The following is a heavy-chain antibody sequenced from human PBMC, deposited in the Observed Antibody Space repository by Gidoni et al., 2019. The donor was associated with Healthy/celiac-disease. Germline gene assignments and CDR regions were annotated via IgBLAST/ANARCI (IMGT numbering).Heavy chain of an antibody. D-gene: IGHD6-19*01. CDR1: GYSISSGYY. CDR2: IYHSGST. J-gene: IGHJ4*02. Sequence: QVQLQESGPGLVKPSETLSLTCAVSGYSISSGYYWGWIRQPPGKGLEWIGSIYHSGSTYYNPSLKSRVTISVDTSKNQFSLKLSSVTAADTAVYYCAREGDIAVAGIWGQGTLVTVSS. V-gene: IGHV4-38-2*02. CDR3: AREGDIAVAGI.